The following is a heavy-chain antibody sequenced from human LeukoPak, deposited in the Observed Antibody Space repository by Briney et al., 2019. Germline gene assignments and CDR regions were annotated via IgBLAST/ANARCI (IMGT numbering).Heavy chain of an antibody. CDR1: GGSITSYY. J-gene: IGHJ4*02. Sequence: SETLSLTCTVSGGSITSYYWNWIRQPPGQGLEWIGRIYTNRSTTYNPSLKRRVTMSVNTTKNQYSPKLSSLTDANTAVYYCAREFSISRVATTYYFDYWGQGHLVPVSS. V-gene: IGHV4-4*07. CDR2: IYTNRST. D-gene: IGHD3-3*02. CDR3: AREFSISRVATTYYFDY.